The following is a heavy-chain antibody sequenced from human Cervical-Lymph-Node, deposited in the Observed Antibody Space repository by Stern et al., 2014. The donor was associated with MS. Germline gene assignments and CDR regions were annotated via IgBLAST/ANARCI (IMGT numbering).Heavy chain of an antibody. J-gene: IGHJ6*02. D-gene: IGHD6-19*01. V-gene: IGHV1-46*01. CDR2: INPSGGST. CDR3: AREVAGHRLGMMDV. Sequence: VQLVESGAEVKPPGASVKLSCKASGYTFISYYMYWVRKAPGQGLEGMGIINPSGGSTSYAQKFQGRVTMTRDTSTSTLYMELSSLRSEDTAVYYCAREVAGHRLGMMDVWGQGTSVTVSS. CDR1: GYTFISYY.